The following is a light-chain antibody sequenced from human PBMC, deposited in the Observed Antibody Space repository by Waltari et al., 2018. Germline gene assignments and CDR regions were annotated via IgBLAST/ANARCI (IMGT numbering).Light chain of an antibody. CDR1: QSVSRA. CDR3: QHYVRLPAT. J-gene: IGKJ1*01. Sequence: EIVLTTSPGSLSSSPGERVTLTCRASQSVSRALVWYQQKPGQAPRLLIFAASNRSTGIPDRFSGSGSETDFSLTISRLEPEDFAVYYCQHYVRLPATFGRGTKVEIK. V-gene: IGKV3-20*01. CDR2: AAS.